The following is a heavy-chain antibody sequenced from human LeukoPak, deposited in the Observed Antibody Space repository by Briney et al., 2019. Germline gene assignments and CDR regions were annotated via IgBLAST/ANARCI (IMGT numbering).Heavy chain of an antibody. CDR1: GYSFTSYW. V-gene: IGHV5-51*01. CDR2: IYPGDSDT. J-gene: IGHJ3*02. Sequence: GESLKISCKGSGYSFTSYWIGWVRQMPGKGLEWMGIIYPGDSDTRYSPSFQGQVTISADKSISTAYLQWSSLKASDTATYYCARHYYYDSSGSYAFDIWGQGTMVTVSS. CDR3: ARHYYYDSSGSYAFDI. D-gene: IGHD3-22*01.